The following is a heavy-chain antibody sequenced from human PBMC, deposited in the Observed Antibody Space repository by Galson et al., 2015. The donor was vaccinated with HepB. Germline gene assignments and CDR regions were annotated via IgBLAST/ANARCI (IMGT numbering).Heavy chain of an antibody. CDR1: GGTFSSYA. D-gene: IGHD1-26*01. V-gene: IGHV1-69*13. J-gene: IGHJ4*02. CDR3: ARDPTLVGATTGSFDY. CDR2: IIPIFGTA. Sequence: SVKVSCKASGGTFSSYAISWVRQAPGQGLEWMGGIIPIFGTANYAQKFQGRVTITADESTSTAYMELSSLRSEDTAVYYCARDPTLVGATTGSFDYWGQGTLVTVSS.